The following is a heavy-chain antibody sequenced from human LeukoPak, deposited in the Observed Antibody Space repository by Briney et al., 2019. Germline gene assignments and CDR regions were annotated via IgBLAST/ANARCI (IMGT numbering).Heavy chain of an antibody. V-gene: IGHV3-7*03. CDR3: ARGGGLDV. CDR2: INHNGNVN. CDR1: GFTFSSYW. D-gene: IGHD3-16*01. Sequence: GGSLRLSCAASGFTFSSYWMNWASQAPGKGLEWVASINHNGNVNYYVDPVKGRFTISRDNAKNSLYLQMSNLRAEDTAVYFCARGGGLDVWGQGATVTVSS. J-gene: IGHJ6*02.